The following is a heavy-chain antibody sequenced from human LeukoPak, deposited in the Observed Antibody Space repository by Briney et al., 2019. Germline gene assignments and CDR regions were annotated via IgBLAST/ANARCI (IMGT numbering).Heavy chain of an antibody. Sequence: KTSETLSLTCTVSGGSISSSYWSWIRQPAGKGLEWIGRISTSGSTNYNPSLKSRVTMSVDTSKNQFSLNLSSVTAADTAVYYCARHRRNYYGTGGSPFDFWGQGILVTVSS. CDR1: GGSISSSY. J-gene: IGHJ4*02. V-gene: IGHV4-4*07. CDR2: ISTSGST. CDR3: ARHRRNYYGTGGSPFDF. D-gene: IGHD3-10*01.